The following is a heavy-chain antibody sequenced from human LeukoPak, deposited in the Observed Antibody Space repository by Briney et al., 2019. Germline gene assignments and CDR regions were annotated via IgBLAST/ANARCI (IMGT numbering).Heavy chain of an antibody. CDR1: GYTFTSYW. Sequence: GESLKISCKGSGYTFTSYWIGWVRQMPGKGLEWMGIMFPADSDTRYSPSFQGQVTISADNSISTAYLQWTSLKASDTAMYYCARSSGNYRDAFDIWGQGTMVTVSS. CDR3: ARSSGNYRDAFDI. V-gene: IGHV5-51*01. D-gene: IGHD3-10*01. J-gene: IGHJ3*02. CDR2: MFPADSDT.